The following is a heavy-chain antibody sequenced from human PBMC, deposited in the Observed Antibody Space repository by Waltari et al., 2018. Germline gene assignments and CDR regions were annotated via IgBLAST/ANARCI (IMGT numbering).Heavy chain of an antibody. Sequence: QVQLQESGPGLVKPSETLSLTCTVSGYSISSGYYWGWIRQPPGKGLEWIGSIYHSGSTYYNPSLKSRVTISVDTSKNQFSLKLSSVTAADTAVYYCTRGYDFWSGYPPSWGQGTLVTVSS. CDR3: TRGYDFWSGYPPS. V-gene: IGHV4-38-2*02. D-gene: IGHD3-3*01. CDR2: IYHSGST. CDR1: GYSISSGYY. J-gene: IGHJ4*02.